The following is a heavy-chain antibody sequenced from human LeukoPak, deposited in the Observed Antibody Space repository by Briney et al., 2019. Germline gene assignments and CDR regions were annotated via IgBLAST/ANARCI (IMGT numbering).Heavy chain of an antibody. J-gene: IGHJ4*02. V-gene: IGHV4-34*01. CDR1: GGSFSGYY. CDR2: INHSGST. D-gene: IGHD4-17*01. CDR3: ARGGGTVTTYSDY. Sequence: SETLSLTCAVYGGSFSGYYWSWIRQPPGKGLEWIGEINHSGSTNYNSSLKSRVTISVDTSKNQFSLKLSSVTAADTAVYYCARGGGTVTTYSDYWGQGTLVTVSS.